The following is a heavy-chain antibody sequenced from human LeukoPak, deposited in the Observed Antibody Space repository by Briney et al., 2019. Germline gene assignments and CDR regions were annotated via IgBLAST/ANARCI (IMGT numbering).Heavy chain of an antibody. Sequence: SETLSLTCAVYGGSFSGYYWSWIRQPPGKGLEWIGEINHSGSTNYNPSLKSRVTISVDTSKNQFSLKLSSVTAADTAVYYCARQHRSGHFDYWGQGTLVTVSS. V-gene: IGHV4-34*01. CDR2: INHSGST. CDR3: ARQHRSGHFDY. CDR1: GGSFSGYY. J-gene: IGHJ4*02. D-gene: IGHD2-15*01.